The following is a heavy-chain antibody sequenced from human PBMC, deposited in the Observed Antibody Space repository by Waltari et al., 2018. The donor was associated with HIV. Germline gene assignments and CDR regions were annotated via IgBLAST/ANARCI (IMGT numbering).Heavy chain of an antibody. Sequence: QVQLQQWGAGLLKPSETLSLTCAVYGGSFSGYYWSWIRQPPGKGLEWIGEINHSGSTNYNPSLKSRVTISVDTSKNQFSLKLSSVTAADTAVYYCARRLGGGWYGYWGQGTLVTVSS. CDR3: ARRLGGGWYGY. J-gene: IGHJ4*02. CDR2: INHSGST. CDR1: GGSFSGYY. V-gene: IGHV4-34*01. D-gene: IGHD6-19*01.